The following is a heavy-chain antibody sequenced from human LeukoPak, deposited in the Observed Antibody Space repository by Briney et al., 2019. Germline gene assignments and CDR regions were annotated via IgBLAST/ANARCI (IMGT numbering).Heavy chain of an antibody. CDR2: ISSSSSYI. Sequence: PGGSLRPSCAASGFTFSSYSMNWVRQAPGKGLEWVSSISSSSSYIYYADSLKGRFTISRANAKNSLFLQMNSLRAEDTAVYYCARGFYDNSAFYFDYWGLGTLVTVSS. CDR3: ARGFYDNSAFYFDY. D-gene: IGHD3-22*01. CDR1: GFTFSSYS. J-gene: IGHJ4*02. V-gene: IGHV3-21*01.